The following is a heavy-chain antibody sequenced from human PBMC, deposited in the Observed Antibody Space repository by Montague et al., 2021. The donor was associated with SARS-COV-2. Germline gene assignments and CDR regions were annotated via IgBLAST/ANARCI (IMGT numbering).Heavy chain of an antibody. D-gene: IGHD4-17*01. V-gene: IGHV4-39*01. CDR3: ARRRLREDYCDF. J-gene: IGHJ4*02. CDR1: GDSVSSSDHY. Sequence: SETLSLTCTVSGDSVSSSDHYWGWIRQPPGKGLEWLGIVDYSGYTYYXXXFKGRVTISIDASKNQSSLKLNSLTATDTAIYHCARRRLREDYCDFWGQGTLLTVSS. CDR2: VDYSGYT.